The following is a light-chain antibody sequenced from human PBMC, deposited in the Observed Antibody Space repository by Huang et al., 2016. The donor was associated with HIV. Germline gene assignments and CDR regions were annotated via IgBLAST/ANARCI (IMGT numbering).Light chain of an antibody. V-gene: IGKV3-15*01. CDR1: QHIGTD. CDR2: DSF. Sequence: EIMLTQSPITLSVSPGERAVLSCRASQHIGTDLAWYQQRPGQAPRLLIYDSFTRAIGVPFRCSGSGSGADFTLSISGLQSEDFAVYYCQQYDDWPRTFGQGTKLEI. J-gene: IGKJ1*01. CDR3: QQYDDWPRT.